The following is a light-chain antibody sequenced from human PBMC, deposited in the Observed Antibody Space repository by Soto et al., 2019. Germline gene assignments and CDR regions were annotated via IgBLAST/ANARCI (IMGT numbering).Light chain of an antibody. CDR2: DAS. V-gene: IGKV1-33*01. J-gene: IGKJ2*01. CDR3: QQYDNRPYT. CDR1: QDISNY. Sequence: DIQMTQSPSSLSASVGDRVTITCQASQDISNYLNWYQQKPGKAPKLLIYDASNLETGVPSRFSGSGSGTDFTFTISSLQPEDIATYYGQQYDNRPYTFGQGTKLEIK.